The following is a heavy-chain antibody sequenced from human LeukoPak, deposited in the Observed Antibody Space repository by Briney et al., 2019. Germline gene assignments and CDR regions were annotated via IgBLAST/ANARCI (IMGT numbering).Heavy chain of an antibody. Sequence: SETLSLTCTVSGGSISSSSYYWGWIRQPPGEGLEWIGSIYYSGSTYYNPSLKSRVTISVDTSKNQFSLKLSSVTAADTAVYYCARRASIVADYWGQGTLVTVSS. J-gene: IGHJ4*02. CDR3: ARRASIVADY. D-gene: IGHD3-22*01. CDR2: IYYSGST. CDR1: GGSISSSSYY. V-gene: IGHV4-39*07.